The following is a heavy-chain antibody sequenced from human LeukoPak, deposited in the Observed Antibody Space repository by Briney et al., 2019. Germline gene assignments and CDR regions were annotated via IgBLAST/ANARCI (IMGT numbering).Heavy chain of an antibody. J-gene: IGHJ6*02. CDR3: ARDHHYYGSGSHYGMDV. Sequence: GGSLRLSCAASGFTFSSYSMNWVRQAPGKGLEWVSSISSSSSYIYYADSVKGRFTISRDNAKNSLYLQMNSLRAEDTAVYYCARDHHYYGSGSHYGMDVWGQGTTVTVSS. CDR2: ISSSSSYI. D-gene: IGHD3-10*01. V-gene: IGHV3-21*01. CDR1: GFTFSSYS.